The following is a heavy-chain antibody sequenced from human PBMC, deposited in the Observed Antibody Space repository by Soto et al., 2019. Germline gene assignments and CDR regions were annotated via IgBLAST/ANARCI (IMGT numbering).Heavy chain of an antibody. CDR3: ATDVTIFGVAMQTFDY. V-gene: IGHV1-3*01. J-gene: IGHJ4*02. D-gene: IGHD3-3*01. CDR2: INAGNGNT. Sequence: ASVKVSCKASGYTFTSYAMHWVRQAPGQRREWMGWINAGNGNTKYSQKFQGRVTMTEDTSTDTAYMELSSLRSEDTAVYYCATDVTIFGVAMQTFDYWGQGTLVTVSS. CDR1: GYTFTSYA.